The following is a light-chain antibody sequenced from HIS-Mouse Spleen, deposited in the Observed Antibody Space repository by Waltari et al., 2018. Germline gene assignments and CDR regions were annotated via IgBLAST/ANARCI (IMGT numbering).Light chain of an antibody. Sequence: QSALTQSASVSGSPGQSITISCTGTSSDVGGYNHVSWYQQHPGKAPKLMIYEVSNRSSGVSNRFSGSKSGNTASLTISGLQAEDEADYYCSSYTSSSTYVFGTGTKVTVL. CDR2: EVS. CDR1: SSDVGGYNH. J-gene: IGLJ1*01. CDR3: SSYTSSSTYV. V-gene: IGLV2-14*01.